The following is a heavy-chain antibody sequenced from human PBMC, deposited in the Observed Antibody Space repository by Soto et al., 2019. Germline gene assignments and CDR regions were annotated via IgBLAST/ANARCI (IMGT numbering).Heavy chain of an antibody. Sequence: PLQPMSDKCSVADGSRSNYYWSWIRQPPGKGLEWIGYIYNSVSTNYNPSLKSQVTISGDTSKSQFSLKVSSVTAADTAVYYCARDSGAAYFDYWGQGILVTVSS. CDR3: ARDSGAAYFDY. J-gene: IGHJ4*02. D-gene: IGHD1-26*01. CDR1: DGSRSNYY. V-gene: IGHV4-59*01. CDR2: IYNSVST.